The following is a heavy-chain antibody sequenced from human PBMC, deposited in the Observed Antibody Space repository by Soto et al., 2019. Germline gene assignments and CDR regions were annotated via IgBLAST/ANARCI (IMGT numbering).Heavy chain of an antibody. V-gene: IGHV3-30-3*01. Sequence: QVQLVESGGGVVQPGRSLRLSCAASGFTFSSYAMHWVRQAPGKGLEWGAVISYDGSNKYYADSVKGRFTTSRDNSKSTLYQQMNSLRAEKKAGDYYAREEPSGEGAYDYWGQGTLVTVSS. J-gene: IGHJ4*02. D-gene: IGHD1-26*01. CDR1: GFTFSSYA. CDR2: ISYDGSNK. CDR3: AREEPSGEGAYDY.